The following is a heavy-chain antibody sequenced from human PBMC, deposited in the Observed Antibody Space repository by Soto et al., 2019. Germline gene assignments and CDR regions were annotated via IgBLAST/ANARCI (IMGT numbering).Heavy chain of an antibody. CDR1: GGTFSSYA. CDR3: AREYSTGIAVAGGFDY. Sequence: ASVKVSCKASGGTFSSYAISWVRQAPGQGLEWMGGIIPIFGTANYAQKFQGRVTITADESTSTAYMELSSLRSEDTAVYYCAREYSTGIAVAGGFDYWGQGTLVTVSS. J-gene: IGHJ4*02. CDR2: IIPIFGTA. V-gene: IGHV1-69*13. D-gene: IGHD6-19*01.